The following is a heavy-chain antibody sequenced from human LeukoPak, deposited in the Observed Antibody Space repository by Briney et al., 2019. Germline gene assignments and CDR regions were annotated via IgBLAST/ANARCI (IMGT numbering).Heavy chain of an antibody. J-gene: IGHJ6*03. CDR2: IYPDDSDT. Sequence: GESLQISCKGSGCSFTSYWIGWVRQMPGKGLEWMRIIYPDDSDTKYSPSFQGQVTISADKSISTAYLQWSSLRASDTDMYYCARLAFCTNAVCFSNYYYSMDVWGRGTTVTVSS. CDR3: ARLAFCTNAVCFSNYYYSMDV. D-gene: IGHD2-8*01. CDR1: GCSFTSYW. V-gene: IGHV5-51*01.